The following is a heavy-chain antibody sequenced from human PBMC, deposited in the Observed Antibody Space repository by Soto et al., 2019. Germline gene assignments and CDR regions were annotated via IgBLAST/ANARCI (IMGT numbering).Heavy chain of an antibody. CDR3: AKGVYYYDSSGYDF. CDR2: ISGSGGST. V-gene: IGHV3-23*01. Sequence: VGCLRLSCAASGFTFSSYAMSWVRQAPGKGLEWVSAISGSGGSTYYADSVKGRFTISRDNSKNTLYLQMNSLKAEDTAVYYCAKGVYYYDSSGYDFWGQGTLVTVS. J-gene: IGHJ4*02. CDR1: GFTFSSYA. D-gene: IGHD3-22*01.